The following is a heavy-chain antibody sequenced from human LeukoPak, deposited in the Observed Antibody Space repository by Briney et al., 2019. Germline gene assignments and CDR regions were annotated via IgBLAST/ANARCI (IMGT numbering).Heavy chain of an antibody. CDR1: GYTFTSYY. J-gene: IGHJ6*02. V-gene: IGHV1-46*01. D-gene: IGHD2-15*01. CDR3: ARDRRQDSSATYSTSYGMDV. Sequence: ASVKVSCKASGYTFTSYYMHWVRQAPGQGLEWMGIINPSGGSTSYAQKFQGRVTMTRDTSTSTVYMELSSLRFEDTAVYYCARDRRQDSSATYSTSYGMDVWGQGTTVTVSS. CDR2: INPSGGST.